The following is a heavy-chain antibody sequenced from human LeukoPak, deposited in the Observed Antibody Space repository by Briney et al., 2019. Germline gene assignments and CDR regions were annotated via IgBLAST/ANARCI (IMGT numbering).Heavy chain of an antibody. CDR2: IYYSGTT. D-gene: IGHD7-27*01. V-gene: IGHV4-31*03. Sequence: SETLSLTCTVSGGSISSGGYYWSWIRQHPGKGLEWIGYIYYSGTTYYNPSLKSRVAISVDTSKNQFSLKLTSLTAADTAVYYSARDRSSWGLDCWGQGTLVTVSS. J-gene: IGHJ4*02. CDR1: GGSISSGGYY. CDR3: ARDRSSWGLDC.